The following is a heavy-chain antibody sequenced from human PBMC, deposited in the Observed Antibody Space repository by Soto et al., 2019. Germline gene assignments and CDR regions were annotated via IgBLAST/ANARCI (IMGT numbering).Heavy chain of an antibody. CDR2: VYWDDDK. Sequence: QVTLKESGPTLVKPTQTLTLTCTFSGVSLSTSGMGVGWIRQPPGKALEWLALVYWDDDKRYSPSLKSRLTITKDTSKNQVVLTMTYIDPVDTATYYCAHMIEGAFFDPWGQGTLVTVS. J-gene: IGHJ5*02. CDR1: GVSLSTSGMG. V-gene: IGHV2-5*02. D-gene: IGHD2-21*01. CDR3: AHMIEGAFFDP.